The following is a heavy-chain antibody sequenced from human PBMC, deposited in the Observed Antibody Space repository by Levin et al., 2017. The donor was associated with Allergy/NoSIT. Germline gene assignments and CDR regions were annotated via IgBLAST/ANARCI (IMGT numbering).Heavy chain of an antibody. CDR3: AKDMGLTPHNYYGVDV. CDR2: ISGDGGDP. J-gene: IGHJ6*02. D-gene: IGHD4/OR15-4a*01. Sequence: GGSLRLSCAASGFTFDDYTMHWVRQVPGKGLEWVSLISGDGGDPYYADSVKGRFTISRDNSRNSLYLQMNSLRTEDTALYYCAKDMGLTPHNYYGVDVWGHGTTVTVSS. CDR1: GFTFDDYT. V-gene: IGHV3-43*01.